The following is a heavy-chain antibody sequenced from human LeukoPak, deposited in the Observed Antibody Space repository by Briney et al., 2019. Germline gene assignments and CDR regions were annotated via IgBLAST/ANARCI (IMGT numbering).Heavy chain of an antibody. J-gene: IGHJ4*02. V-gene: IGHV4-59*01. Sequence: SETLSLTCTVSGGFISSYFWSWIRQPPGKGLEWIGYIYYTGSTNYNPSLKSRVTISVDTSKNQFSLKLSSVTAADTAVYYCARVYYYDSSGYWVYYFDYWGQGTLVTVSS. D-gene: IGHD3-22*01. CDR2: IYYTGST. CDR1: GGFISSYF. CDR3: ARVYYYDSSGYWVYYFDY.